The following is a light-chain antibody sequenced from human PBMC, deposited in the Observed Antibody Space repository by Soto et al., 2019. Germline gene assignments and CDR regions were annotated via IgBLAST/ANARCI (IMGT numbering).Light chain of an antibody. CDR1: SSDVGSYNL. CDR3: CSYAGSRTVV. V-gene: IGLV2-23*01. J-gene: IGLJ2*01. Sequence: QSALTQPASVSGSPGQSITISCTGTSSDVGSYNLVSWYQQYPGKVPKLMIYEDSKRPSGVSNRFSGSKSGNTASLTISGLQDEDEADYYCCSYAGSRTVVFGGGTKLTVL. CDR2: EDS.